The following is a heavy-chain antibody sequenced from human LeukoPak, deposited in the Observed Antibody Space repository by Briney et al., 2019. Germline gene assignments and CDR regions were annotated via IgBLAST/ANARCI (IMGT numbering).Heavy chain of an antibody. V-gene: IGHV6-1*01. CDR1: GDSVSSNSAA. CDR3: ARTYDSTNYYFFYS. J-gene: IGHJ4*02. Sequence: SQALSLTCAISGDSVSSNSAAWNWIRQSPSRGLEWLGRTYYRSKWFNDYAVSVQSRITINPDTSKNQFSLQLNSVTPEDTAVYYCARTYDSTNYYFFYSWGQGTLVTVSS. CDR2: TYYRSKWFN. D-gene: IGHD3-22*01.